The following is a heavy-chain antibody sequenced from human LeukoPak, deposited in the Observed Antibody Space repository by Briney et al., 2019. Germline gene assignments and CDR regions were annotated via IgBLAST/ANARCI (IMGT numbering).Heavy chain of an antibody. Sequence: ASVKVSCKASGYTFTSYGISWVRQAPGQGLEWMGWISAYNGNTNYAQKLQGRVTMTTDTSTSTAYMELRSLRSDDTAVYYCARVGSLGVKMIGVVIGAFDIWGQGTMVTVSS. J-gene: IGHJ3*02. CDR3: ARVGSLGVKMIGVVIGAFDI. V-gene: IGHV1-18*01. CDR1: GYTFTSYG. CDR2: ISAYNGNT. D-gene: IGHD3-22*01.